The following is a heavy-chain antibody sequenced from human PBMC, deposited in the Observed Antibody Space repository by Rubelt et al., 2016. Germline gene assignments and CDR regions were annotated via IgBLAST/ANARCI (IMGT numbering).Heavy chain of an antibody. J-gene: IGHJ4*02. D-gene: IGHD3-22*01. Sequence: QVQLQQWGAGLLKPSETLSLTCAVYGGSFSGYYWSWIRQPPGKGLEWIEEINHSGSTNYNPSLKSRVTISVDTAKNQFSRKLSSVTDADTAVYYCARGKEGLGVTMMDYWGQGTLVTVSS. CDR1: GGSFSGYY. CDR2: INHSGST. CDR3: ARGKEGLGVTMMDY. V-gene: IGHV4-34*01.